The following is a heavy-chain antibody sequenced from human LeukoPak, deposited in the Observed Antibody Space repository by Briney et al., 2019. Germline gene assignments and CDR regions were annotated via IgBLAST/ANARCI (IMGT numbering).Heavy chain of an antibody. CDR1: GFSFSAYA. V-gene: IGHV3-23*01. CDR2: ISASGGST. Sequence: GGSLRLSCAASGFSFSAYAMSWVRQAPGKGLEWVSSISASGGSTFYADSVKGRFTISRDNSKNTLYLQMNSLGADDTALYYCAKRPAYIDSWGQGILVTVSS. D-gene: IGHD1-20*01. J-gene: IGHJ5*01. CDR3: AKRPAYIDS.